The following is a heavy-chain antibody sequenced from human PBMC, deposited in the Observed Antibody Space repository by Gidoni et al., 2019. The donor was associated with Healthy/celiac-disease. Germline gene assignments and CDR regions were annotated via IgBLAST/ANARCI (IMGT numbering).Heavy chain of an antibody. D-gene: IGHD4-17*01. CDR1: GFPFSSYG. Sequence: QVQLVESGGGVVQPGRSLRLSCAASGFPFSSYGMHWVRQAPGKGLEWVAVIWYDGSNKNYVDSVKGRFSISRDNSKNTLYLQMNSLRAEDTAVYYCARAANPDYGGKGAFDIWGQGTMVTVSS. CDR2: IWYDGSNK. V-gene: IGHV3-33*01. J-gene: IGHJ3*02. CDR3: ARAANPDYGGKGAFDI.